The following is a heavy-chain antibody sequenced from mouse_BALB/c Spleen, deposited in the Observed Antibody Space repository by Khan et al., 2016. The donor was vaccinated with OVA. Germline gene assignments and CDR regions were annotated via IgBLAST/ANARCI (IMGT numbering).Heavy chain of an antibody. Sequence: QLEESGPGLVKPSQSLSLTCTVTGYSITSDYAWNWIRQFPGNKLEWMGYISYSGNTKYNPSLKNRISMNRYTSKNQFFLQLNSVTTEDTATYYCARVYGGDFDYWGQGTTLIVSS. CDR3: ARVYGGDFDY. V-gene: IGHV3-2*02. CDR1: GYSITSDYA. CDR2: ISYSGNT. J-gene: IGHJ2*01. D-gene: IGHD1-1*02.